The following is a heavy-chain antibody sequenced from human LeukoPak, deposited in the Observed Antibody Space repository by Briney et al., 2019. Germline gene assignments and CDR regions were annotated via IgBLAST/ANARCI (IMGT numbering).Heavy chain of an antibody. CDR1: GYTFTYFY. CDR3: ARDGYGSGSFFSDY. J-gene: IGHJ4*02. V-gene: IGHV1-2*02. D-gene: IGHD3-10*01. Sequence: SSVPVSCMASGYTFTYFYIHWLRQAPGQGLEWVGWINPNNCATNYAQKIQGRVTMTRDTSISTISMEVSPLRSDDTAVYFCARDGYGSGSFFSDYWGQGTLVTVSS. CDR2: INPNNCAT.